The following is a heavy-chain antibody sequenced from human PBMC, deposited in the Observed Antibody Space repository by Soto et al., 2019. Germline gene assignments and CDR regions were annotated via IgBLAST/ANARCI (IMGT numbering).Heavy chain of an antibody. D-gene: IGHD3-10*01. J-gene: IGHJ4*02. Sequence: SETLSLTCTVSGGSISSSSYYWGWIRQPPGKGLEWIGSIYYSGSTYYNPSLKSRVTISVDTSKNQFSLKLSSVTAADTAVYYCARHGYYYGSGSSYWGQGTLVTVPQ. CDR1: GGSISSSSYY. V-gene: IGHV4-39*01. CDR2: IYYSGST. CDR3: ARHGYYYGSGSSY.